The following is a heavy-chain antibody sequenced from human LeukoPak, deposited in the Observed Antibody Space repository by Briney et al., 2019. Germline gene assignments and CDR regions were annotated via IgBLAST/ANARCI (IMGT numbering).Heavy chain of an antibody. D-gene: IGHD3-16*01. CDR3: AKPYLGSALDI. V-gene: IGHV1-2*02. CDR1: GYTFTGYF. CDR2: INPNSGGT. J-gene: IGHJ3*02. Sequence: ASVKVSCQGSGYTFTGYFLHWLGQAPARGLDWMGWINPNSGGTNFAQKFQGRVTMTRDTSTTTTYMELSRLRSDDTAVYFCAKPYLGSALDIWGQGTMVTASS.